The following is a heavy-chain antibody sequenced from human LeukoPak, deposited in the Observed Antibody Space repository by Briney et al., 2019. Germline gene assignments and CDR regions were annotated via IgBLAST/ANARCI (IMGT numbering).Heavy chain of an antibody. D-gene: IGHD2-2*01. Sequence: GGSLRLSCAASGFTFSNYWMHWVRQAPGKGLVWVSRISSDESSTTYADSVKGRFTISRDNAKNTLYLKMNTLRAEDTAIYFCARGGFAGTSCPYFDYWGQGTLVTVSS. J-gene: IGHJ4*02. CDR3: ARGGFAGTSCPYFDY. CDR1: GFTFSNYW. V-gene: IGHV3-74*01. CDR2: ISSDESST.